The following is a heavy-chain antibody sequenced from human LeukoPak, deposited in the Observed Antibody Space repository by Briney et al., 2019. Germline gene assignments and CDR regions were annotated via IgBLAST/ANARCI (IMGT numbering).Heavy chain of an antibody. V-gene: IGHV3-21*01. CDR2: ISSSSSYI. CDR1: GFTFSSNS. Sequence: GGSLRLSCAASGFTFSSNSMNWVRQAPGKGLEWVSSISSSSSYIYYADSVKGRFTISRDNAKNSLYLQMNSLRAEDTAVYYCARDASGDFSGTDVWGKGTTVTVSS. D-gene: IGHD3-3*01. CDR3: ARDASGDFSGTDV. J-gene: IGHJ6*04.